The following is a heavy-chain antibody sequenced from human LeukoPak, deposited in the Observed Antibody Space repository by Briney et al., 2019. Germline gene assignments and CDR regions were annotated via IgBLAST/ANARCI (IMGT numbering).Heavy chain of an antibody. CDR2: IIPIFGTA. D-gene: IGHD2-2*01. CDR1: GGTFSSYA. J-gene: IGHJ5*02. V-gene: IGHV1-69*13. Sequence: VASVKVSCKASGGTFSSYAISWVRQAPGQGLEWMGGIIPIFGTANYAQKFQGRVTITADESTSTAYMELSSLRSEDTAVYHCARSPEPAADNWFDPWGQGTLVTVSS. CDR3: ARSPEPAADNWFDP.